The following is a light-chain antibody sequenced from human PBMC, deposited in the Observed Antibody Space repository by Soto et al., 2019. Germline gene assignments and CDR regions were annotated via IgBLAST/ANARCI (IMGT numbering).Light chain of an antibody. CDR3: QKYSGPPYT. J-gene: IGKJ2*01. Sequence: DIQMTQSPSSLSASVGERVTITCRASQGIRNYLAWYQQKPGKVPKLLIYTASTLQSGVPSRFSGSGSGTDFTLTISSLQPEDVATYYCQKYSGPPYTFGQGTKLEIK. CDR2: TAS. V-gene: IGKV1-27*01. CDR1: QGIRNY.